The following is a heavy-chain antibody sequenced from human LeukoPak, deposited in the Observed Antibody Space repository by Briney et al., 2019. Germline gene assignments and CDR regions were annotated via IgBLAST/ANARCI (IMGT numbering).Heavy chain of an antibody. CDR1: GFTFSSYA. V-gene: IGHV3-23*01. CDR2: ISGSGGST. CDR3: ARDPGKIVYYFDY. Sequence: GGSLRLSCAASGFTFSSYAMSWVRQAPGKGLEWVSAISGSGGSTYYADSVKGRFTISRDNSKNTLYLQMNSLRVEDTAVYYCARDPGKIVYYFDYWGQGTLVTVSS. D-gene: IGHD3-16*02. J-gene: IGHJ4*02.